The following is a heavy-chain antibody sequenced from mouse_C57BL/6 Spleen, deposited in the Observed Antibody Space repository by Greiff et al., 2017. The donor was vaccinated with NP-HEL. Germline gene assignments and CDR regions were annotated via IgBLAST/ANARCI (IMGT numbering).Heavy chain of an antibody. CDR2: INPNNGGN. Sequence: EVQLQQSGPELVKPGASVKMSCKASGYTFTDYNMHWVKQSHGKSLEWIGYINPNNGGNSYNQKFKGKATLTVNKSSSTAYMELRSLTSEDSAVYYCASGWDDFDYWGQGTTLTVSS. D-gene: IGHD4-1*01. J-gene: IGHJ2*01. CDR1: GYTFTDYN. V-gene: IGHV1-22*01. CDR3: ASGWDDFDY.